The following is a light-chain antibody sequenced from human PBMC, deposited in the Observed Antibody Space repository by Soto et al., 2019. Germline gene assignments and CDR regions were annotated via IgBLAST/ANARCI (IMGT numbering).Light chain of an antibody. CDR1: SSHIGSNT. V-gene: IGLV1-44*01. CDR2: SNN. CDR3: AAWDDSLNGYV. Sequence: QSVLTQPPSASATPGQRVTLSCSGSSSHIGSNTVNWYQQLPGTAPKLLIYSNNQRPSGVPARFSGSKSGTSASLAISGLQTEDEDDYYCAAWDDSLNGYVFGTGTKLTVL. J-gene: IGLJ1*01.